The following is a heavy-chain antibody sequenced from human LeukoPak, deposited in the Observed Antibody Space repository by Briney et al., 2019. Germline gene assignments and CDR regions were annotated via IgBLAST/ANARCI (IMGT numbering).Heavy chain of an antibody. CDR2: MNPNSGNT. CDR3: ARGPRAAAGTPVDY. V-gene: IGHV1-8*01. J-gene: IGHJ4*02. D-gene: IGHD6-13*01. CDR1: GYTFTSYD. Sequence: ASVKVSCKASGYTFTSYDINWVRQATGQGLEWMGWMNPNSGNTGYAQKFQGRVTMTRNTSISTAYMEPSSLRSEDTAVYYCARGPRAAAGTPVDYWGQGTLVTVSS.